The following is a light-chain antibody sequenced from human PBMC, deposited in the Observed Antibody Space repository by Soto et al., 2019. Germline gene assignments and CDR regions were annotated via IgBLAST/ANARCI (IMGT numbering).Light chain of an antibody. V-gene: IGLV2-14*03. CDR1: SSDIGAYNF. CDR3: SSSTSSTTMV. Sequence: QSALTQPASVSGSPGQSVTISCTGTSSDIGAYNFVSWYQQHPGKAPKLMLYDVNIRPSGVANRFSGSKSGNTASLTISGHAEDEADYYYCSSSTSSTTMVFGGGTQLTVL. CDR2: DVN. J-gene: IGLJ2*01.